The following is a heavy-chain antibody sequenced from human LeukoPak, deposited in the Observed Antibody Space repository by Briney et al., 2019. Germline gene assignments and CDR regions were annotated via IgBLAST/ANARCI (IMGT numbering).Heavy chain of an antibody. CDR2: IYYSGST. CDR3: ASLAVGEYSYGGFDY. Sequence: SETLSLTCTVSGGSISSSSYYWGWIRQPPGKGLEWIGSIYYSGSTYYNPSLKSRVTISVDTSKNQFSLKLSSVTAADTAVYYCASLAVGEYSYGGFDYWGQGTLVTVSS. V-gene: IGHV4-39*01. J-gene: IGHJ4*02. CDR1: GGSISSSSYY. D-gene: IGHD5-18*01.